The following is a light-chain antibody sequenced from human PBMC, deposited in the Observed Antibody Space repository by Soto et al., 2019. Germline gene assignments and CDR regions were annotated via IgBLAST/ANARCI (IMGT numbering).Light chain of an antibody. J-gene: IGKJ5*01. V-gene: IGKV1-5*01. CDR3: QQYYTYST. Sequence: QSPSTLSAAFVDSFTITCRASQNIRNLLAWYQQKPGKAPKPLIFDASTLKTGVPSRFGGSGSGAEFNFTITGLQPDDFATYFCQQYYTYSTFGQGTRLEIK. CDR1: QNIRNL. CDR2: DAS.